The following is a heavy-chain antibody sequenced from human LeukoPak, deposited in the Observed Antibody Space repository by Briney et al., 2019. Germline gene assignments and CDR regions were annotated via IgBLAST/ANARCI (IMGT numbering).Heavy chain of an antibody. Sequence: GGSLRLSCAASGFTFSSYGMHWVRQAPGKGLEWVAFIRYDGSNKYYADSVKGRFTISRDNSKNTLYLQMNSLRAEDTAVYYCAKDRLLWFGKTTFRRAIDYWGQGTLVTVSS. J-gene: IGHJ4*02. V-gene: IGHV3-30*02. CDR2: IRYDGSNK. CDR1: GFTFSSYG. CDR3: AKDRLLWFGKTTFRRAIDY. D-gene: IGHD3-10*01.